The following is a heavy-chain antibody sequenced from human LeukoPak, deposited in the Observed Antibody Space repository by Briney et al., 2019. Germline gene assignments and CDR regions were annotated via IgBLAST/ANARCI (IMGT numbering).Heavy chain of an antibody. CDR1: GFTVSSNY. CDR2: IYSGGST. J-gene: IGHJ4*02. D-gene: IGHD3-10*01. CDR3: AAITMVRGWVFDY. V-gene: IGHV3-66*01. Sequence: PGGSLRLSCADSGFTVSSNYMSWVRQAPGKGLEWVSVIYSGGSTYYADSVKGRFTISRDNSKNTLYLQMNSLRAEDTAVYYCAAITMVRGWVFDYWGQGTLVTVSS.